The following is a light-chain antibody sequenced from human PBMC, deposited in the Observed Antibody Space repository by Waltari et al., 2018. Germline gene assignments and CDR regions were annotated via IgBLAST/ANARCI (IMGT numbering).Light chain of an antibody. J-gene: IGKJ2*01. CDR3: QQSYITAYT. CDR2: LAS. V-gene: IGKV1-39*01. Sequence: IEMTQSPSSLSASVGDRVTITCRASQSISTSLNWYQQIPGKPPKLLIYLASTLQSGVPSRFSGSGSGTDFSLTISSPQPEDFATYYCQQSYITAYTFGQGTKVEIQ. CDR1: QSISTS.